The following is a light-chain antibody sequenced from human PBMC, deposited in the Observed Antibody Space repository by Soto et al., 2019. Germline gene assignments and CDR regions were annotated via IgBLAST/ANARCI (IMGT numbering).Light chain of an antibody. CDR2: GAS. V-gene: IGKV3-15*01. J-gene: IGKJ1*01. CDR1: QSVSST. Sequence: EIVMTPSPATLSVSPGEIATRSCGASQSVSSTVAWYQQKPGQAARLLIYGASTRATGIPARFSGSGSETDFTPTILSPQSVDCAVYYCQHYNSWPPGSMFGQGKKVDI. CDR3: QHYNSWPPGSM.